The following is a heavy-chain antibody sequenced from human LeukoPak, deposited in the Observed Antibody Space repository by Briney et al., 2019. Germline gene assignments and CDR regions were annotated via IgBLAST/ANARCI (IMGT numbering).Heavy chain of an antibody. D-gene: IGHD4-17*01. Sequence: SETLSLTCTVSGDSVTTYYWSWIRQPPGKGLEWLGYVYYSGSATYNPSLKSRVTISVDTSKNQFSLRLSSVTAVDTAVYYCARKATTGPTKAAFDIWGQGTMVTVSS. CDR2: VYYSGSA. V-gene: IGHV4-59*02. J-gene: IGHJ3*02. CDR1: GDSVTTYY. CDR3: ARKATTGPTKAAFDI.